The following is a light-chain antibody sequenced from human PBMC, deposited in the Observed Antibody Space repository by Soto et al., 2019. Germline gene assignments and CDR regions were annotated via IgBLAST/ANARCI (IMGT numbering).Light chain of an antibody. CDR3: QQYGSSPWT. CDR1: QSLSSTH. V-gene: IGKV3-20*01. J-gene: IGKJ1*01. Sequence: EIVLTQSPGTLSLSPGERASLSCRASQSLSSTHLAWYQQKPGQAPRLLIYGASSRATGIPDRFSGSGSGTDFTLTISRLEPEDFAVYYCQQYGSSPWTFGQGTKVDIK. CDR2: GAS.